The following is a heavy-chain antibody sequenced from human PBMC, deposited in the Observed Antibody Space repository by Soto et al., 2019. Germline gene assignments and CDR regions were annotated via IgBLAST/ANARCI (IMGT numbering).Heavy chain of an antibody. D-gene: IGHD3-16*02. J-gene: IGHJ5*02. CDR3: ARVIEGDWFDP. CDR1: GGSISSYY. CDR2: IYYSGST. Sequence: QVQLQESGPGLVKPSETLSLTCTVSGGSISSYYWSWIRQPPGKGLEWIGYIYYSGSTNYNPSLKSRVTISVDTSKNQFSLKLSSVTAADTAVYYCARVIEGDWFDPWGQGTLVTVSS. V-gene: IGHV4-59*08.